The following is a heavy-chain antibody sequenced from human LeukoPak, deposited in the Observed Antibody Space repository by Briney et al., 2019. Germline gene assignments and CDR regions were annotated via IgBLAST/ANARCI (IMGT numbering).Heavy chain of an antibody. Sequence: PVGSLRLSCAASGFTFSSYWMSWVRQAPGKGLEWVANIKQDGSEKYYVDSVKGRFTISRDNAKNSLYLQMNSLRAEDTAVYYCARQRAATGTVLFDYWGQATLVTVSS. CDR1: GFTFSSYW. CDR3: ARQRAATGTVLFDY. CDR2: IKQDGSEK. J-gene: IGHJ4*02. D-gene: IGHD6-13*01. V-gene: IGHV3-7*01.